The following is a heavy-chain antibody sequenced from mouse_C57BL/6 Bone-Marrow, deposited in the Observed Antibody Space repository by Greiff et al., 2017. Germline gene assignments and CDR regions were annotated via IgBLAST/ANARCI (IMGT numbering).Heavy chain of an antibody. J-gene: IGHJ2*01. Sequence: VQLQQSGAELARPGASVKLSCKASGYTFTSYGISWVKQRTGQGLEWIGEIYPRSGNTYYNEKFKGKATLTADKSSGTAYMALRSLTSEDSAVYFCARRDYYGSRGNYWGQGTTLTVSS. V-gene: IGHV1-81*01. CDR3: ARRDYYGSRGNY. D-gene: IGHD1-1*01. CDR1: GYTFTSYG. CDR2: IYPRSGNT.